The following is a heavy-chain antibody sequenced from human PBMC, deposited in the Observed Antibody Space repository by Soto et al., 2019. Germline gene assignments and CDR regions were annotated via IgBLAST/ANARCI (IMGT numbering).Heavy chain of an antibody. Sequence: QVRLVESGGGVVQPGGSLTLSCAASGFTFSNYAMHWIRQAPGKGLEWVALISSDGSSKFYADSVKGRLTISRDNSMRTLYLQLNSLRAEETALYYCAGSDLGGINWFDPWGQGTLVIVSS. CDR2: ISSDGSSK. CDR3: AGSDLGGINWFDP. V-gene: IGHV3-30-3*01. J-gene: IGHJ5*02. D-gene: IGHD2-21*02. CDR1: GFTFSNYA.